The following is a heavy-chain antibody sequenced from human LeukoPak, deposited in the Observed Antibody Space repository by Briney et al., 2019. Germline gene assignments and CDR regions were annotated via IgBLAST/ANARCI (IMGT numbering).Heavy chain of an antibody. D-gene: IGHD3-22*01. J-gene: IGHJ4*02. CDR3: ARDFYDTSGYYYDY. CDR1: GFTFSRYS. Sequence: GGSLRLSCAASGFTFSRYSMNWVRQAPGKGLEWVSSISGGSSYKYYADSVKGRFTISRDNAKNSLYLQMNSLRAEDTAVYYCARDFYDTSGYYYDYWGQGTLVTVSS. V-gene: IGHV3-21*01. CDR2: ISGGSSYK.